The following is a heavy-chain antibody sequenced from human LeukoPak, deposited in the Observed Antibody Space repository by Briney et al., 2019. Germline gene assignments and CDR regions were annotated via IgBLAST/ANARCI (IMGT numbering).Heavy chain of an antibody. V-gene: IGHV3-7*01. CDR2: IKQDGSEK. D-gene: IGHD6-13*01. J-gene: IGHJ4*02. Sequence: PGGSLRLSCAASGFTFSSYWMSWVRQPPGKGLEWVANIKQDGSEKYYVDSVKGRFTISRDNAKNSLYLQMNSLRAEDTAVYYCARGYHRYSSSRTLDYWGQGTLVTVSS. CDR1: GFTFSSYW. CDR3: ARGYHRYSSSRTLDY.